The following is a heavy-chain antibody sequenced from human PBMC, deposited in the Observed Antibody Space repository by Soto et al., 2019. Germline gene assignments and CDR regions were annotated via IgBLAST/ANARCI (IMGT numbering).Heavy chain of an antibody. Sequence: GRSLRLSWAASGFTFSSYGMRWVRQEPGKGLEWVAVISYDGSNKYYADSVKGRFTISRDSSKNTVSLEMTSLRAEDTAVYYCAKGGRQWLVTSDFNYWGQGALVTVSS. CDR3: AKGGRQWLVTSDFNY. CDR1: GFTFSSYG. CDR2: ISYDGSNK. D-gene: IGHD6-19*01. J-gene: IGHJ4*02. V-gene: IGHV3-30*18.